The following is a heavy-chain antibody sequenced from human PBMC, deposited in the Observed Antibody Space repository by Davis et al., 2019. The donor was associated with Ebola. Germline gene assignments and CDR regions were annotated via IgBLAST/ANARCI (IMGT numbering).Heavy chain of an antibody. CDR1: GGSISSYY. J-gene: IGHJ3*02. Sequence: PSETLSLTCTVSGGSISSYYWSWIRQPPGKGLEWIGYIYYSGSTNYNPSLKSRVTISVDTSKNQFSLKLSSVTAADTAVYYCARESVVVITTVPGAFDIWGQGTMVTVSS. CDR2: IYYSGST. D-gene: IGHD3-22*01. CDR3: ARESVVVITTVPGAFDI. V-gene: IGHV4-59*01.